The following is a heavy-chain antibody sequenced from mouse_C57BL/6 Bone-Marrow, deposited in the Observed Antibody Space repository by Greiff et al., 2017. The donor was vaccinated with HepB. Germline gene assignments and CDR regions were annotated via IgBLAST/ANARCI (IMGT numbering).Heavy chain of an antibody. J-gene: IGHJ2*01. CDR2: ISSGGDYI. V-gene: IGHV5-9-1*02. D-gene: IGHD2-4*01. Sequence: EVKVEESGEGLVKPGGSLKLSCAASGFTFSSYAMSWVRQTPEKRLEWVAYISSGGDYIYYADTVKGRFTISRDNARNTLYLQMSSLKSEDTAMYYCTRDYYDYDGYYFDYWGQGTTLTVSS. CDR3: TRDYYDYDGYYFDY. CDR1: GFTFSSYA.